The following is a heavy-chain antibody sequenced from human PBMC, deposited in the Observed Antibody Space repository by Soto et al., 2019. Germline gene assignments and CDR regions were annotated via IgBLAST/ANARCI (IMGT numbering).Heavy chain of an antibody. Sequence: SETLSLTCTVSGVSITTSSYFWGWIRQPPGKGLEWIGSVYYSGSTYYNPSLKSRVTISVDTSKNQFSMKMTSVTAADTAVYDGANTFRGDYYCFKHWGQCTMVTVS. V-gene: IGHV4-39*01. D-gene: IGHD4-17*01. CDR3: ANTFRGDYYCFKH. J-gene: IGHJ1*01. CDR2: VYYSGST. CDR1: GVSITTSSYF.